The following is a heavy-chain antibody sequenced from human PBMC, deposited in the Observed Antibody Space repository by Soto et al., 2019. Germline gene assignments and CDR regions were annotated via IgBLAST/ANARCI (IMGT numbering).Heavy chain of an antibody. V-gene: IGHV4-39*01. J-gene: IGHJ5*02. CDR2: IYYSGST. D-gene: IGHD3-3*01. CDR1: GGSISSSSYY. Sequence: SETLSLTCTVSGGSISSSSYYWGWIRQPPGKGLEWIGSIYYSGSTYYNPSLKSRVTISVDTSKNQFSLKLSSVTAADTAVYYCARTGFWIVLDGLGWFDPWGQGTLVTVSS. CDR3: ARTGFWIVLDGLGWFDP.